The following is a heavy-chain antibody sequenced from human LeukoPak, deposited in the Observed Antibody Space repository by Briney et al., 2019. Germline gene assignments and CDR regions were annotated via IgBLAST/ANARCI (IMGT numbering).Heavy chain of an antibody. D-gene: IGHD6-19*01. CDR1: GFTFSSYV. CDR3: APDKVAVGDY. J-gene: IGHJ4*02. V-gene: IGHV3-30*03. CDR2: ISYDGSKK. Sequence: PGGSLRLSCAASGFTFSSYVMHWVRQAPGKGLEWVASISYDGSKKFYADSVKSRFTVSRDNSKNTLYLQMNSLRPEDTSVYYCAPDKVAVGDYWGQGTLVTVSS.